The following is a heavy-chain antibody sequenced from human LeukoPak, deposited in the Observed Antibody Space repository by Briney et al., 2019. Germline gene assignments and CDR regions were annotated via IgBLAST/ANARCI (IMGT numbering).Heavy chain of an antibody. J-gene: IGHJ4*02. V-gene: IGHV3-48*02. CDR2: ISGGTRLVI. CDR3: AKANGYSGSYLLDY. Sequence: PGGSLTLSCEVSGLTSSDHPMNWVRQAPGKGLEWVSYISGGTRLVIYYAESVKGRFTTSRDHAKKTVYLQMNDVRDEDTAVYYCAKANGYSGSYLLDYWGQGTLVTVSS. CDR1: GLTSSDHP. D-gene: IGHD1-26*01.